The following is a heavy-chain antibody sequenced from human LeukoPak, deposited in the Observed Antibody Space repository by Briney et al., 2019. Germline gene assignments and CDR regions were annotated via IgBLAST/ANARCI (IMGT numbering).Heavy chain of an antibody. J-gene: IGHJ4*02. D-gene: IGHD1-26*01. CDR3: ARAFGGSYSSTVDY. CDR1: GFTFSSYA. V-gene: IGHV3-30*04. CDR2: MSYDGSHE. Sequence: PGGSLRLSCAASGFTFSSYAMHWVRQAPGKGLEWVAVMSYDGSHEYYADSVKGRFTISRDNPKSTLYLQMNSLRPEDTAVYYCARAFGGSYSSTVDYWGQGTLVTVSS.